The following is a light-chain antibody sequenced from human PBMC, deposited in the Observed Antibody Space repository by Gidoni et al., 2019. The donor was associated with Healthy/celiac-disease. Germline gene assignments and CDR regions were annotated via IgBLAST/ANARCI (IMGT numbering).Light chain of an antibody. CDR1: QSVSSN. CDR3: QQYNNWPPLT. J-gene: IGKJ4*01. CDR2: GAS. V-gene: IGKV3-15*01. Sequence: IVLTHPPATLSVSPGERATLPCRASQSVSSNLAWYQQKPGQAPRLLIYGASTRATGIPARFSGSGSGTEFTLTISSLQSEDFAVYYCQQYNNWPPLTFGGGTKVEIK.